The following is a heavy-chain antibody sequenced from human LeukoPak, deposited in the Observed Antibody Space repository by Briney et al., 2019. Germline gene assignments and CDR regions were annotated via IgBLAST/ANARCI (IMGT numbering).Heavy chain of an antibody. CDR2: INQDGSDK. J-gene: IGHJ4*02. CDR3: ARDSGWFRFDY. D-gene: IGHD6-13*01. Sequence: GGSLRLSCAASGFAFSNYWMTWVRQAPGKGLEWVANINQDGSDKYYVDSVRGRFAISRDNAKSSLFLQMNSLRAEDTAVYYCARDSGWFRFDYWGQGTLVTVSS. V-gene: IGHV3-7*03. CDR1: GFAFSNYW.